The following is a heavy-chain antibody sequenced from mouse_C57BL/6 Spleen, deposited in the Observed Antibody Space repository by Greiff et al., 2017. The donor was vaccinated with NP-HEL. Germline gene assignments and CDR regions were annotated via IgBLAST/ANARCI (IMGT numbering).Heavy chain of an antibody. CDR1: GFTFSDYG. Sequence: EVKLMESGGGLVKPGGSLKLSCAASGFTFSDYGMHWVRQAPEKGLEWVAYISSGSSTIYYADTVKGRFDIARDNAKNTLFLQMTSLRSEDTAMDYCARDYGSKGTWFAYWGQGTLVTVSA. CDR3: ARDYGSKGTWFAY. D-gene: IGHD1-1*01. V-gene: IGHV5-17*01. J-gene: IGHJ3*01. CDR2: ISSGSSTI.